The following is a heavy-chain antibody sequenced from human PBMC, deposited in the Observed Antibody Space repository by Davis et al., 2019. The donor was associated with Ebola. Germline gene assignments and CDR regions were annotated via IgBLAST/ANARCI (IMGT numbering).Heavy chain of an antibody. CDR3: AKDTLMITFGGVSPH. CDR2: ISGGGGST. D-gene: IGHD3-16*01. V-gene: IGHV3-23*01. CDR1: GFSFSYYA. J-gene: IGHJ4*01. Sequence: PGGSLRLSCAASGFSFSYYAMSWVRQAPGKGLEWVSGISGGGGSTDYADSVKGRFTISRDNSKKMLYLQMNSLRAEDTAVYYCAKDTLMITFGGVSPHWGQGTLVTASS.